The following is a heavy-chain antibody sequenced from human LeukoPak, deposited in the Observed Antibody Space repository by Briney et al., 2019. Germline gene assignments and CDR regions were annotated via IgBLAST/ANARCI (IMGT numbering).Heavy chain of an antibody. CDR1: GYSISSGYY. Sequence: SETLSLTCAVSGYSISSGYYWGWIRQPPGKGLEWIGSIYHSGSTYYNPSLKSRVTISVDTSKNQFSLKLSSVTAADTAVYYCARDRDTAMVYWGQGTLVTVSS. CDR2: IYHSGST. V-gene: IGHV4-38-2*02. CDR3: ARDRDTAMVY. J-gene: IGHJ4*02. D-gene: IGHD5-18*01.